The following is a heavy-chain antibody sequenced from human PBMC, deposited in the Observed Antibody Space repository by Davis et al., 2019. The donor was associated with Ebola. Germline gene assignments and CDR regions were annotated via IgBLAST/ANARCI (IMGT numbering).Heavy chain of an antibody. V-gene: IGHV4-30-2*01. D-gene: IGHD3-22*01. CDR3: ARGSPFDSSGFYVPFDI. CDR2: IYHSGST. J-gene: IGHJ3*02. CDR1: GGSINSGSNP. Sequence: PSETLSLTCDVSGGSINSGSNPWSWIRQPPGKGLEWTGNIYHSGSTYYNPSLKSRVTISVDRSKNQFSLKLSSVTAADTAVYYCARGSPFDSSGFYVPFDIWGQGTMVTVSS.